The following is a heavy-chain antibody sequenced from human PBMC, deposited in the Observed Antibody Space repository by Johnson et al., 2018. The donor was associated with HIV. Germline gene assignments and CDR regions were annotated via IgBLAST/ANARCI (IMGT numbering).Heavy chain of an antibody. CDR3: ARGVRYCSGGSCYNDAFDI. D-gene: IGHD2-15*01. CDR2: INWNGGST. J-gene: IGHJ3*02. V-gene: IGHV3-20*04. Sequence: VQLVESGGGLVKPGGSLRLSCAASGFTFSDYYMSWVRQAPGKGLEWVSGINWNGGSTGYADSVKGRFTMSRDNAKSSLYPQVNSLRAEDTALYYCARGVRYCSGGSCYNDAFDIWGQGTMVTVSS. CDR1: GFTFSDYY.